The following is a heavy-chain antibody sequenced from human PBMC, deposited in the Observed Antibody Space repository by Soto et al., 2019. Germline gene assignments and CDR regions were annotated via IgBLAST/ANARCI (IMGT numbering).Heavy chain of an antibody. CDR3: ARDSTGSGLDYGMDV. V-gene: IGHV3-11*06. CDR2: ISSDSIYT. CDR1: GFTFNDHY. J-gene: IGHJ6*02. D-gene: IGHD3-10*01. Sequence: QVQLVESGGGLVKPGGSLRLSCAASGFTFNDHYMTWIRQAPGKGLEWVSFISSDSIYTNSADSVKGRFTISRDNAKNLLYLQMSSLRVEDTAVYYGARDSTGSGLDYGMDVCGQGTTVAVSS.